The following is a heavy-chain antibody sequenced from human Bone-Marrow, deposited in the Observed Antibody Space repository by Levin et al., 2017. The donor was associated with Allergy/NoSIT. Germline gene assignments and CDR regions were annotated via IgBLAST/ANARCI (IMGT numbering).Heavy chain of an antibody. CDR3: ASVEWLSPQHYYYYYGMDV. D-gene: IGHD3-3*01. V-gene: IGHV1-2*06. CDR1: GYTFTGYY. CDR2: INPNSGGT. J-gene: IGHJ6*02. Sequence: GESLKISCKASGYTFTGYYMHWVRQAPGQGLEWMGRINPNSGGTNYAQKFQGRVTMTRDTSISTAYMELSRLRSDDTAVYYCASVEWLSPQHYYYYYGMDVWGQGTTVTVSS.